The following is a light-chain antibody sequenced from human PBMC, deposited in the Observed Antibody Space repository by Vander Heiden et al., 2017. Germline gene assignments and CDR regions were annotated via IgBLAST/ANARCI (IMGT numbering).Light chain of an antibody. CDR2: GAS. CDR1: QSVSSSY. Sequence: IVLTQSPGTLSLSPGERATLSCRASQSVSSSYLAWYQQKPGQAPRLLIYGASSRATGIPDRFSASGSGTDFTLTISRLEPEDFAVYYCHGYGGIGETFGQGTKVEIK. V-gene: IGKV3-20*01. J-gene: IGKJ1*01. CDR3: HGYGGIGET.